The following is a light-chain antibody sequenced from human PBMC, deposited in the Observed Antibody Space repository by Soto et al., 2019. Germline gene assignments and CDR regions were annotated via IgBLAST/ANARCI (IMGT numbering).Light chain of an antibody. CDR1: QSVSSIY. V-gene: IGKV3-20*01. CDR3: QQYGSSPYT. Sequence: EIVLTQSPGTLSLSPGERATLSCRASQSVSSIYFAWYQQKPGQAPRLLIYGASSRATGIPDRFSGSASATDFTLTIRRLEPEDFAVYYCQQYGSSPYTFGQGTKVDIK. CDR2: GAS. J-gene: IGKJ2*01.